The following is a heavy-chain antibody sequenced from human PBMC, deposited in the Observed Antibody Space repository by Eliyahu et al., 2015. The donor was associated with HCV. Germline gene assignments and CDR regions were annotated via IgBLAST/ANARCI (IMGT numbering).Heavy chain of an antibody. D-gene: IGHD1-26*01. CDR1: GFSFSDYY. J-gene: IGHJ4*02. CDR2: ISSSSNFK. Sequence: QVQLVESGGGLVKPGGSLRLSCVASGFSFSDYYMSWIRQAPGKGLEWISCISSSSNFKNYADSVRGRFTISRDNAKNSLYLQMSSLRAEDAALYYCARMIVGGTGGADSWGQGTLVTVSS. V-gene: IGHV3-11*06. CDR3: ARMIVGGTGGADS.